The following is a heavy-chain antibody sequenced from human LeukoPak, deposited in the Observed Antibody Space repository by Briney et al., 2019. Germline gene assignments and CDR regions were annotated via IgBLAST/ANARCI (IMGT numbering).Heavy chain of an antibody. CDR1: GFTFSNYV. D-gene: IGHD3-22*01. CDR3: AEVNYYESSAYKYYFEH. Sequence: GGSLRLSCAASGFTFSNYVMSWVRQAPGKGLEWVPAISGSGGSTYYADSVKGRFTISRDNSKNTLYLQMNSLRAEDTAVYYCAEVNYYESSAYKYYFEHWGQGTLVTVSS. V-gene: IGHV3-23*01. CDR2: ISGSGGST. J-gene: IGHJ4*02.